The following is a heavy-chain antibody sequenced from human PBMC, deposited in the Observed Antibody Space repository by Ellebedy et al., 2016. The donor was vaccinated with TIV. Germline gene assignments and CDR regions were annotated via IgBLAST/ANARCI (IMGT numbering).Heavy chain of an antibody. CDR3: ARDMGAYYYDSSGLDY. V-gene: IGHV4-39*02. D-gene: IGHD3-22*01. CDR2: IYYSGST. CDR1: GGSISSSSYY. J-gene: IGHJ4*02. Sequence: SETLSLXXTVSGGSISSSSYYWGWIRQPPGKGLEWIGSIYYSGSTYYNPSLKSRVTISVDTSKNQFSLKLSSVTAADTAVYYCARDMGAYYYDSSGLDYWGQGTLVTVSS.